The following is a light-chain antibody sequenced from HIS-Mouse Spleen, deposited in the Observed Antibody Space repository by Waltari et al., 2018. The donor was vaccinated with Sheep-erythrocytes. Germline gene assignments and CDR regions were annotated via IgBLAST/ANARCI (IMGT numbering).Light chain of an antibody. CDR1: RSDVGGYNS. CDR3: SSYTSSSSYV. V-gene: IGLV2-14*03. CDR2: DVS. Sequence: QSALTQPASVSGSPGQSITISCPGTRSDVGGYNSVTWYQQNPGKAPKLMIYDVSNRPSWVSNRFSGSKSGNTASLTISGLQAEDEADYYCSSYTSSSSYVFGTGTKVTVL. J-gene: IGLJ1*01.